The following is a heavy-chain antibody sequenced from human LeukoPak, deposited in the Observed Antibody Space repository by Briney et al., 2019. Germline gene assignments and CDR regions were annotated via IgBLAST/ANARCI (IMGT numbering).Heavy chain of an antibody. V-gene: IGHV5-51*01. CDR1: GYSFATYW. Sequence: GESLRISCNGSGYSFATYWIAWVRQMPGKGLEWMGDIYPSYSDTKYSLSFQGQVTISADTSLSTAYLQWSSLQSSDSAIYFCARRHSYCTSSSCYLYLDTWGQGTLVTVSS. CDR2: IYPSYSDT. J-gene: IGHJ4*02. D-gene: IGHD2-2*01. CDR3: ARRHSYCTSSSCYLYLDT.